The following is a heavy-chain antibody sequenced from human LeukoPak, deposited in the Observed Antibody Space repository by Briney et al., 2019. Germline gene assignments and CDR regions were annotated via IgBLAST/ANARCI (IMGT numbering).Heavy chain of an antibody. Sequence: PGRSLRLSCAASGFAFSTYGMHEVRQAPGKGLEWVAYIWYDGSKTYYADSVKGRFTISRDDPANTLYLQVNSLRAEDTALYYCARQDYRSGRYFPFDYWGQGTLVTVSS. J-gene: IGHJ4*02. CDR2: IWYDGSKT. CDR1: GFAFSTYG. V-gene: IGHV3-33*01. CDR3: ARQDYRSGRYFPFDY. D-gene: IGHD3-22*01.